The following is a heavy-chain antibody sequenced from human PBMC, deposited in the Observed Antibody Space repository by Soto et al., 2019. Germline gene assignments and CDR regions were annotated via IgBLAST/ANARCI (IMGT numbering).Heavy chain of an antibody. CDR2: IYYSGST. Sequence: SETLSLTCTVSGGSISSSSYYWGWIRQPPGKGLEWIGSIYYSGSTYYNPSLKNRVTISVATSKNQFALRLSAVTAADTAVYYCARRVVVAAPNWFDPWGQGTLVTVSS. CDR3: ARRVVVAAPNWFDP. D-gene: IGHD2-15*01. J-gene: IGHJ5*02. CDR1: GGSISSSSYY. V-gene: IGHV4-39*01.